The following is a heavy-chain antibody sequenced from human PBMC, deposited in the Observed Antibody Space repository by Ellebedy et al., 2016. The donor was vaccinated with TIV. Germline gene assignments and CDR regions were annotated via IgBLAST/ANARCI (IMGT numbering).Heavy chain of an antibody. V-gene: IGHV3-33*01. Sequence: GESLKISXAASGFTFSSYGMHWVRQAPDKGLEWVAVIWYDGSNKYYADSVKGRFTISRDNSKNTLYLQMNSLRAEDTAVYYCARDHQVSSSTDVWGQGTTVTVSS. CDR3: ARDHQVSSSTDV. J-gene: IGHJ6*02. CDR1: GFTFSSYG. CDR2: IWYDGSNK. D-gene: IGHD3-3*02.